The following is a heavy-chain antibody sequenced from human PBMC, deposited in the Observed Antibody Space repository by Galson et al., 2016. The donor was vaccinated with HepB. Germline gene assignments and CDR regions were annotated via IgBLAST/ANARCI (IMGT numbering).Heavy chain of an antibody. V-gene: IGHV3-23*01. D-gene: IGHD6-6*01. CDR1: GFTFSSYA. CDR2: IRGSGGST. J-gene: IGHJ6*02. Sequence: SLRLSCAASGFTFSSYAMNWVRQAPGKGLEWVSSIRGSGGSTDYADSVKGRLTISRDNSENTLSLQMNSLRAEDTAVYYCAKSIVAAPPNRSYYYYGMDVWGQGTTVTVSS. CDR3: AKSIVAAPPNRSYYYYGMDV.